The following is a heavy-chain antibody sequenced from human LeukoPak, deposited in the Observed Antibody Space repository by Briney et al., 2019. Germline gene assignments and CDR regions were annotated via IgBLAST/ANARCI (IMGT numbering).Heavy chain of an antibody. CDR3: ARRDTAIYDSFDI. Sequence: SETLSLTCTVSNGSINSYYWSWIRQPPGKGLEWIGYIYSGGSTNYNPSLKSRVSISVDTSRSQFSLKLTSVTAADTAVYYCARRDTAIYDSFDIWGQGAMVTVSS. J-gene: IGHJ3*02. CDR1: NGSINSYY. CDR2: IYSGGST. V-gene: IGHV4-59*01. D-gene: IGHD5-18*01.